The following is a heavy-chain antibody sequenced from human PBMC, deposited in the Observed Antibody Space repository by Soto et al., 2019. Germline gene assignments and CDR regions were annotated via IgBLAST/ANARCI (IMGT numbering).Heavy chain of an antibody. V-gene: IGHV4-34*01. J-gene: IGHJ4*02. Sequence: SETLSLTCTVSGGSISGYYWSWIRQPPGKGLEWIGEINHSGSTYYNPSLKSRVTISVDTSKNQFSLKLSSVTAADTAVYYCARQDDRYYYDSSGYYYGGDFDYWGQGTLVTVSS. CDR2: INHSGST. D-gene: IGHD3-22*01. CDR1: GGSISGYY. CDR3: ARQDDRYYYDSSGYYYGGDFDY.